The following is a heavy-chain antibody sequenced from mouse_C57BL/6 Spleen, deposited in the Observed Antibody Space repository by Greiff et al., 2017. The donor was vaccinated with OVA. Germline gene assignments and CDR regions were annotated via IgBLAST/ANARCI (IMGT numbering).Heavy chain of an antibody. CDR1: GYAFSSSW. CDR3: ARRFPPYGSSPHWYFDV. J-gene: IGHJ1*03. CDR2: IYPGDGDT. Sequence: QVQLKQSGPELVKPGASVKISCKASGYAFSSSWMNWVKQRPGKGLEWIGRIYPGDGDTNYNGKFKGKATLTADKSSSTAYMQLSSLTSEDSAVYFCARRFPPYGSSPHWYFDVWGTGTTVTVSS. D-gene: IGHD1-1*01. V-gene: IGHV1-82*01.